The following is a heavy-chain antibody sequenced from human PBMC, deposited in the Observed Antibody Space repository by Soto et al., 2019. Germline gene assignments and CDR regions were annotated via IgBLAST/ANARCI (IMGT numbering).Heavy chain of an antibody. Sequence: GVSLRLSCASSGCTISSYGMSWVSQAPGKGLEWVSAISGSGGSTYYADSVKGRFTISRDNSKNTLYLQMNSLRAEDTAVYYCAKRGRGSYPHYFDYWGQGTWVTVSS. CDR1: GCTISSYG. V-gene: IGHV3-23*01. J-gene: IGHJ4*02. D-gene: IGHD1-26*01. CDR2: ISGSGGST. CDR3: AKRGRGSYPHYFDY.